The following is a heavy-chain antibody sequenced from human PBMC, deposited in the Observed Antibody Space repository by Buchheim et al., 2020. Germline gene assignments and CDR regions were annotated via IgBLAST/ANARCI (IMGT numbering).Heavy chain of an antibody. J-gene: IGHJ4*02. CDR3: ARDHHAYSSGYFDY. Sequence: QVQLVQSGAAVKKPVASVKFSCKASVYTFTSYFILWVRQAPGQGLEWMGIINPSGGSTSYAQKFQGRDHLTREQSKRPGYMELSSLRSEDTAVYYCARDHHAYSSGYFDYWGQGTL. CDR2: INPSGGST. CDR1: VYTFTSYF. D-gene: IGHD6-19*01. V-gene: IGHV1-46*01.